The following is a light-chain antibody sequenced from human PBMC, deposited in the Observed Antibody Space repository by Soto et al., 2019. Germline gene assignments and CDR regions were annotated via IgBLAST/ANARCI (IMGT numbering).Light chain of an antibody. V-gene: IGKV3-11*01. Sequence: EIVLTQSPATLSLSPGERATLSCRASQSVSSYLAWYQQKPGQAPRLLIYDASNRATGIPARFSGSGYGTDFTLTISSLKPEDFAVYSCQQRSNWPPGGTFGGGTKVEIK. CDR1: QSVSSY. CDR3: QQRSNWPPGGT. J-gene: IGKJ4*01. CDR2: DAS.